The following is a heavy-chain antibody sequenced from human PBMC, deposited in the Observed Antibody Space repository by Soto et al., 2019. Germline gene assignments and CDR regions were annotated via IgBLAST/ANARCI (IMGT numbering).Heavy chain of an antibody. CDR1: GFTFSDYY. CDR2: ISSSGSTI. CDR3: ARGGVDTAMVTYYYYYGMDV. J-gene: IGHJ6*02. D-gene: IGHD5-18*01. V-gene: IGHV3-11*01. Sequence: LRLSCAASGFTFSDYYMSWIRQAPGKGLEWVSYISSSGSTIYYADSVKGRFTISRDNAKNSLYLQMNSLGAEDTAVYYCARGGVDTAMVTYYYYYGMDVWGQGTTVTVSS.